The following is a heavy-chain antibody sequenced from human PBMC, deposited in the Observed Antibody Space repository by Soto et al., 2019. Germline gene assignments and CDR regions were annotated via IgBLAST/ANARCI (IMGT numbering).Heavy chain of an antibody. D-gene: IGHD6-6*01. Sequence: SETLSLTCAVYGGSFSGYYWSWIRQPPGKGLEWIGEINHSGSTNYNPSLKSRVTISVDTSKNQFSLKLSSVTAADTAVYYCARGGIAARPSYYYGMDVWAQGTTVTVSS. J-gene: IGHJ6*02. CDR2: INHSGST. CDR1: GGSFSGYY. V-gene: IGHV4-34*01. CDR3: ARGGIAARPSYYYGMDV.